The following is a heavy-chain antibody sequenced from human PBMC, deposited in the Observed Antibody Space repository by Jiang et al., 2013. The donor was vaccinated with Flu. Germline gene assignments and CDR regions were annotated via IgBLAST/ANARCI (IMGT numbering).Heavy chain of an antibody. CDR3: ARSSSFSYYYYGMDV. D-gene: IGHD2-2*01. V-gene: IGHV2-70*11. J-gene: IGHJ6*04. Sequence: KPTQTLTLTCTFSGFSLSTSGMCVSWIRQPPGKALEWLARIDWDDDKYYSTSLRTRLTISKDTSKNQVVLTMTNMDPVDTATYYCARSSSFSYYYYGMDVWGKGTTVTVSS. CDR2: IDWDDDK. CDR1: GFSLSTSGMC.